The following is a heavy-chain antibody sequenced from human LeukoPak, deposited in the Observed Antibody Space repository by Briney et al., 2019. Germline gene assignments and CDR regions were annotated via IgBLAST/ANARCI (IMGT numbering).Heavy chain of an antibody. CDR1: GGSIGSGGYY. V-gene: IGHV4-31*03. CDR2: IYYSGST. CDR3: ARNYGSGSYSFDY. Sequence: NPSETLSLTCTVSGGSIGSGGYYWSWIRQHPGKGLEWIGYIYYSGSTYYNPSLKSRVTISVDTSKNQFSLKLSSVTAADTAVYYCARNYGSGSYSFDYWGQGTLVTVSS. D-gene: IGHD3-10*01. J-gene: IGHJ4*02.